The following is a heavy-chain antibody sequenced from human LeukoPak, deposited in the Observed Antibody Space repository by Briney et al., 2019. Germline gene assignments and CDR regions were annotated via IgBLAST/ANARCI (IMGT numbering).Heavy chain of an antibody. J-gene: IGHJ1*01. CDR1: GFTFSSFG. D-gene: IGHD3-3*01. V-gene: IGHV3-30*02. CDR2: IQYDGSKR. Sequence: PGGSLRLSCAASGFTFSSFGMHWVRQAPGKGLEWVAFIQYDGSKRYYADSVKGRFTISRDNSKNTLYLQMNSLRAEDTAVYYCANSITIFGVVIMGYFQHWGQGTLVTVSS. CDR3: ANSITIFGVVIMGYFQH.